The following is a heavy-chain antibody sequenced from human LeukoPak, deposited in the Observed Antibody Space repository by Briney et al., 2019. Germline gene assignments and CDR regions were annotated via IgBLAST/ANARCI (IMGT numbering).Heavy chain of an antibody. CDR2: ISYDGSNK. Sequence: PGRSLRLSCAASGLTFSSYGMHWVRQAPGKGLEWGAVISYDGSNKYYADSVKGRFTISRDNSKNTLYLQMNSLRAEDTAVYYCAKDNGGNSPGMDVWGQGTTVTVSS. J-gene: IGHJ6*02. V-gene: IGHV3-30*18. CDR3: AKDNGGNSPGMDV. D-gene: IGHD4-23*01. CDR1: GLTFSSYG.